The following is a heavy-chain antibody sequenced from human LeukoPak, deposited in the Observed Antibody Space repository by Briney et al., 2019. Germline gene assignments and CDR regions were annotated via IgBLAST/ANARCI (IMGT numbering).Heavy chain of an antibody. CDR3: AVLAYCGGDCYPDAFDI. J-gene: IGHJ3*02. Sequence: GGSLRLSCAASGLDFSSYSVNWVRQAPGKGLEWVSAISGSGGSTYYADSVKGRFTISRDNSKNTLYLQMNSLRAEDTAVYYCAVLAYCGGDCYPDAFDIWGQGTMVTVSS. V-gene: IGHV3-23*01. D-gene: IGHD2-21*02. CDR1: GLDFSSYS. CDR2: ISGSGGST.